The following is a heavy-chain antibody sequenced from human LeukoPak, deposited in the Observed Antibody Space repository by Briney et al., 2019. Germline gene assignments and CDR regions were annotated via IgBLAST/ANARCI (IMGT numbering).Heavy chain of an antibody. V-gene: IGHV3-48*03. CDR2: ISSSGSTI. CDR3: ARVENSATRGFYFDY. CDR1: GFTFSLYE. Sequence: GGSXRLSCAASGFTFSLYEMNWVRQAPGKGPEWVSYISSSGSTIYYADSVKGRFSISRGNAKNSLNLQMNSLRAEDTAFYYCARVENSATRGFYFDYWGQGALVTVSS. D-gene: IGHD5-12*01. J-gene: IGHJ4*02.